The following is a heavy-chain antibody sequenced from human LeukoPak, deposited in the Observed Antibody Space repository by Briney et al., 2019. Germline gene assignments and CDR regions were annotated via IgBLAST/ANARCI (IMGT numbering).Heavy chain of an antibody. D-gene: IGHD1-1*01. Sequence: SGTLSLTCAISGGSISSSNWWSWVRQPPGKGLEWIGNVYYSGTTSYNPSLKSRLTMSLDTSKNQFSLKLSSVTAADTAVYYCARDWQLVSWGQGTLVTVSS. V-gene: IGHV4-4*02. CDR1: GGSISSSNW. CDR3: ARDWQLVS. J-gene: IGHJ5*02. CDR2: VYYSGTT.